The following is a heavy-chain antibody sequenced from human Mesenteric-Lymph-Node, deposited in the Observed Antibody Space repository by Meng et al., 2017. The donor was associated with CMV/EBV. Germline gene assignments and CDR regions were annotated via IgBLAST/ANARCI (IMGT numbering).Heavy chain of an antibody. D-gene: IGHD3-22*01. CDR1: GDSISNSTYY. V-gene: IGHV4-39*01. J-gene: IGHJ4*02. Sequence: QLLRLASGPGLVRPSETLSLSCTVSGDSISNSTYYWTWIRQPPGKGLEWIGSVHHSGTTYYNPSLKGRLTISVDTSANLFSLRLTTVTAADTATYYCARRGNYDSDYSEYWGQGTLVTVSS. CDR3: ARRGNYDSDYSEY. CDR2: VHHSGTT.